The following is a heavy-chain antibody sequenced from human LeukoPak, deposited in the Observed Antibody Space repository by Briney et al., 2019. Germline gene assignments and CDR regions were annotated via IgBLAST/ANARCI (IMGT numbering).Heavy chain of an antibody. J-gene: IGHJ5*02. CDR1: GGSFSGYY. CDR2: INHSGST. CDR3: ASLQINPTPYWFDP. V-gene: IGHV4-34*01. D-gene: IGHD5-24*01. Sequence: SETLSLTCAVYGGSFSGYYWSWIRQPPGKGLEWIGEINHSGSTNYNPSLKSRVTISVDTSKNQFSLKLSSVTAADTAVYYCASLQINPTPYWFDPWGQGTLVTVSS.